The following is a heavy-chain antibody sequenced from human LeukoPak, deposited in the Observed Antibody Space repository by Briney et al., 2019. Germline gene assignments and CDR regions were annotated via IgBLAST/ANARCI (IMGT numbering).Heavy chain of an antibody. CDR1: GGTFANSA. V-gene: IGHV1-69*13. J-gene: IGHJ4*02. Sequence: ASVKVSCKASGGTFANSAISWVRKAPGQGLEWMGGIIPIFGTGHSAQKFQGRLTITADESTRTTYMELSSLRSEDTAVYYCAKGHDDFRQFDFWGQGTLVIVSS. CDR3: AKGHDDFRQFDF. CDR2: IIPIFGTG. D-gene: IGHD3-3*01.